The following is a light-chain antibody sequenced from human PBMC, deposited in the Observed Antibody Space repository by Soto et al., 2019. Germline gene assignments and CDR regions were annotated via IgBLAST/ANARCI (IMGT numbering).Light chain of an antibody. CDR3: QQRSKWPIT. CDR1: QSVSSY. Sequence: VRTQAPAALSVSPGERGTLSCRASQSVSSYLAWYQQKPGQAPRLFIYDASNRATGIPARFSGSGSGTDFTLTISSLEPEDFAVYYCQQRSKWPITFGQGTRLEIK. J-gene: IGKJ5*01. CDR2: DAS. V-gene: IGKV3-11*01.